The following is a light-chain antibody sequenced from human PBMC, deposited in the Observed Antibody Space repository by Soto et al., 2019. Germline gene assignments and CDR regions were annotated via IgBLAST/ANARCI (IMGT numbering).Light chain of an antibody. Sequence: DIVMTQSPDSLAVSLGARATINCKSSQSVLHSSFNKYYLAWYQQKPGQPPKRLIYWASTRESGVPDRFSGSGSGTDFTLTISSLQDEDVAVYYCQQYYSTPSFGQGTRLEIK. J-gene: IGKJ5*01. CDR3: QQYYSTPS. V-gene: IGKV4-1*01. CDR1: QSVLHSSFNKYY. CDR2: WAS.